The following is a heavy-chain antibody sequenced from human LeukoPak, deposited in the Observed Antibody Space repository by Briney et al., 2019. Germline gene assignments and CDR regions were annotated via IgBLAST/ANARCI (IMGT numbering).Heavy chain of an antibody. CDR1: GFTFSSYG. CDR3: AKDYYDSSGYYVLYGMDV. CDR2: ISYDGSNK. J-gene: IGHJ6*02. D-gene: IGHD3-22*01. Sequence: GRSLRLSCAASGFTFSSYGMHWVRQAPGKGLEWVAVISYDGSNKYYADSVKGRFTISRDNSKNTLYLQMNSLRADDTAVYYCAKDYYDSSGYYVLYGMDVWGQGTTVTVSS. V-gene: IGHV3-30*18.